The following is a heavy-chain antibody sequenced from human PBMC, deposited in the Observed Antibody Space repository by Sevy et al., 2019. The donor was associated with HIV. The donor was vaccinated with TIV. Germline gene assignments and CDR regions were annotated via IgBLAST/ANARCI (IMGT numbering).Heavy chain of an antibody. CDR2: MNPNSGNT. Sequence: ASVKVSCKASGYTFTSYDINWVRQATGQGLEWMGWMNPNSGNTGYAQKFQGRVTMTRNTSISTAYMELSSLRSEDTAVYYCARGAPSSSYFFGFHYYYYGMDVWGQGTTVTVSS. V-gene: IGHV1-8*01. CDR3: ARGAPSSSYFFGFHYYYYGMDV. D-gene: IGHD6-13*01. CDR1: GYTFTSYD. J-gene: IGHJ6*02.